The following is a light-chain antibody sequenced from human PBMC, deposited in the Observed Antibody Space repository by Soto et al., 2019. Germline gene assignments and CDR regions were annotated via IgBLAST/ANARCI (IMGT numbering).Light chain of an antibody. CDR3: QQRHMWPIT. J-gene: IGKJ5*01. CDR2: DAY. V-gene: IGKV3-11*01. CDR1: QSFRGL. Sequence: EVVLTQSPVTLSLAPGERGTLSCRASQSFRGLLAWYQQKPGQAPRLLIYDAYNRATGIPPRFSGSGSGTDFTLTIISLEPEDSAVHYCQQRHMWPITFGQGTRLEIK.